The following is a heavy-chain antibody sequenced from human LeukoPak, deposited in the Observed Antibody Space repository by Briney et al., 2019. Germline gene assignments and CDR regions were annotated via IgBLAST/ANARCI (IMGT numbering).Heavy chain of an antibody. CDR1: GFTFSSYA. D-gene: IGHD4-17*01. CDR3: AKPTVTTLYYFEY. CDR2: ISGGSGST. J-gene: IGHJ4*02. Sequence: GGSLRLSCAASGFTFSSYAMSWVRQAPGKGLEWVSTISGGSGSTYYADSVKGRFTISRDNSKNTLYLQMNSLRAENTAVYYCAKPTVTTLYYFEYWGQGTLVTVSS. V-gene: IGHV3-23*01.